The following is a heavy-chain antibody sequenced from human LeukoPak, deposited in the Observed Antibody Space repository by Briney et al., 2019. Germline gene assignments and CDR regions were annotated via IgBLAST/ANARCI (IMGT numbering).Heavy chain of an antibody. CDR1: GFTFSSSY. CDR3: AKGLYM. Sequence: GESLRLSCAASGFTFSSSYMNWVRQIPGKGLEWVANINQDGSQIYHVDSVKGRFTISRDNDKNSLYLQMNSLRAEDTAVYYCAKGLYMGGQGTLVTVSS. J-gene: IGHJ4*02. D-gene: IGHD2-2*02. V-gene: IGHV3-7*04. CDR2: INQDGSQI.